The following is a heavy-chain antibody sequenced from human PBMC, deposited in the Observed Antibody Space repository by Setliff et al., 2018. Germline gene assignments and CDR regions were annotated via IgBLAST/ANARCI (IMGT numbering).Heavy chain of an antibody. J-gene: IGHJ5*02. D-gene: IGHD3-16*01. Sequence: SETLSLTCNVSGDSINRSGYYWGWIRQPPGKGLEWIGSMYYSGSTYYNPSLKSRLRVSMDSSKNQFYLDLSSVTAADTAVYYCARDRRGGYGAINWFDPWGQGTLVTVSS. V-gene: IGHV4-39*07. CDR2: MYYSGST. CDR3: ARDRRGGYGAINWFDP. CDR1: GDSINRSGYY.